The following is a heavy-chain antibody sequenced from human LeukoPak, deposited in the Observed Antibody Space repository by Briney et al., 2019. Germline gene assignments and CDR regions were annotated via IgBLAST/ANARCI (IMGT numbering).Heavy chain of an antibody. V-gene: IGHV3-21*01. Sequence: GGSLRLSCAASGFTFSSYSMNWVRQAPGKGLEWVSSISSSSSYIYYADSVKGRFTISRDNAKNSLYLQMNSLTVEDTAVYYCTKSGSAWAFFQDWGQGTLVTVSS. D-gene: IGHD6-19*01. CDR2: ISSSSSYI. J-gene: IGHJ1*01. CDR3: TKSGSAWAFFQD. CDR1: GFTFSSYS.